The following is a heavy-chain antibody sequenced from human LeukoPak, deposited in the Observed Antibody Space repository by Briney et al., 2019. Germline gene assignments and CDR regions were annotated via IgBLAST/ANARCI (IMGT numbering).Heavy chain of an antibody. D-gene: IGHD3-22*01. CDR1: GGSIRRYY. CDR3: ARVPSTPSDSSGYPYFDL. CDR2: IYYSGST. Sequence: SETLSLTCNVSGGSIRRYYWSWIRQPPGKGLEWIGYIYYSGSTYYNPSLKSRVTISVDTSKNQFSLKLSSVTAADTAVYYCARVPSTPSDSSGYPYFDLWGRGTLVTVSS. J-gene: IGHJ2*01. V-gene: IGHV4-30-4*08.